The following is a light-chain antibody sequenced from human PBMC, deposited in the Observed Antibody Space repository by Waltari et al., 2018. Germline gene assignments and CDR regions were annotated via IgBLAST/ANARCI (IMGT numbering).Light chain of an antibody. V-gene: IGKV2-30*02. CDR2: QVS. CDR1: QGLVHTDGSTY. Sequence: VMTQSPLTLPVTLGQPASSSCRSAQGLVHTDGSTYVSWYQQRPGQSPRRLIYQVSKRDSGVPDRFRGSGSGTDFTLEISRVEADDVGFYYCMQAKFWPWTFGQGTEVEIK. J-gene: IGKJ1*01. CDR3: MQAKFWPWT.